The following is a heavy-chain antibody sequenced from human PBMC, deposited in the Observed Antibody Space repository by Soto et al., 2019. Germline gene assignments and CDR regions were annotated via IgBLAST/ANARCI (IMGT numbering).Heavy chain of an antibody. V-gene: IGHV3-30-3*01. J-gene: IGHJ4*02. CDR1: GVTFSGYA. D-gene: IGHD5-12*01. CDR3: ARDPNSGYDLAYYFAY. CDR2: ISYDGSNK. Sequence: QTGGSLRLSCAASGVTFSGYAMHWVRQAPGKGLEWVAVISYDGSNKYYADSVKGRFTISRDNSKNTLYLQMNSLRAEDTAVYYCARDPNSGYDLAYYFAYWGQGTLVTVSS.